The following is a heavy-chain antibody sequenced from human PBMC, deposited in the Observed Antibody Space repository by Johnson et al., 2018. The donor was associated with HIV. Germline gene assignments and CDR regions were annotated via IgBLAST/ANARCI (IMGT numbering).Heavy chain of an antibody. V-gene: IGHV3-30*04. CDR2: ISFAGSNE. CDR1: GLNFSDYG. D-gene: IGHD2-2*01. CDR3: VRGRISTVVVDLRGGGFDI. J-gene: IGHJ3*02. Sequence: QVQLVESGGGVVQPGMFVTLSCAASGLNFSDYGMHWVRQAPGKGLERVAVISFAGSNEYYADSVKGRFTISRDNSKNTLHLQMNSLRTEDTAVYYCVRGRISTVVVDLRGGGFDIWGQGTLVTVSS.